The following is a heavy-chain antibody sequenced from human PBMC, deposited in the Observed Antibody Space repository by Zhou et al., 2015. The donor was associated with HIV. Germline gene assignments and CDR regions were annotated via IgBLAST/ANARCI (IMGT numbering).Heavy chain of an antibody. Sequence: QGLEWMGWISAYNGNTNYAQKLQGRVTMTTDTSTSTAYMELRSLRSDDTAVYYCARGESWNYFPNYYYYYGMDVWGQGTTVTVSS. V-gene: IGHV1-18*01. CDR3: ARGESWNYFPNYYYYYGMDV. CDR2: ISAYNGNT. D-gene: IGHD1-7*01. J-gene: IGHJ6*02.